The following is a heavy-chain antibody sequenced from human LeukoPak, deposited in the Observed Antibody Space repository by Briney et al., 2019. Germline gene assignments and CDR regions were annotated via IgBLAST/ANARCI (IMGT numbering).Heavy chain of an antibody. CDR3: AREAYYYDSSGYWDAFDI. CDR1: GVSMNYYF. D-gene: IGHD3-22*01. Sequence: SETLSLTCTVSGVSMNYYFWNWIRQPAGEGLQWIGRIHSSGTTNYNPSLKSRVTISLDTSKNQFSLKLTSVTAADTAVYYCAREAYYYDSSGYWDAFDIWGQGTMVTVSS. V-gene: IGHV4-4*07. J-gene: IGHJ3*02. CDR2: IHSSGTT.